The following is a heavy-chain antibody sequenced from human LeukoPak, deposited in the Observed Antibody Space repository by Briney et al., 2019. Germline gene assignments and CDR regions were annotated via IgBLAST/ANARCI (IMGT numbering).Heavy chain of an antibody. J-gene: IGHJ4*02. CDR3: ARGLRYFDWLGEYFYY. CDR1: GYTFTSYG. D-gene: IGHD3-9*01. CDR2: ISAYNGNT. Sequence: ASVKVSCKASGYTFTSYGISWVRQAPGQGLEGMGWISAYNGNTNYAQKLQGRVTMTTDTSTSTAYMELRSLRSDDTAVYYCARGLRYFDWLGEYFYYWGQGTLVTVSS. V-gene: IGHV1-18*01.